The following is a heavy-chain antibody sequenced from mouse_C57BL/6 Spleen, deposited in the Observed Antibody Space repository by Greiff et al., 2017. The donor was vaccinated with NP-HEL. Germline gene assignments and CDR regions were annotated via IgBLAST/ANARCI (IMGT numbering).Heavy chain of an antibody. CDR1: GFTFSDYG. CDR3: ARPPWAY. CDR2: ISSGSSTI. Sequence: EVQVVESGGGLVQPGGSLKLSCAASGFTFSDYGMHWVRQAPEKGLEWFAYISSGSSTISYADTVKGRFTISRDNAKNTLFLQMTSLRSEDTAMYYCARPPWAYWGQGTLVTVSA. V-gene: IGHV5-17*01. J-gene: IGHJ3*01.